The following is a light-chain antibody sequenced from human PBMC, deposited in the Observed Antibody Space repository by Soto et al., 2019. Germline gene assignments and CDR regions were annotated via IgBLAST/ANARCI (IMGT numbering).Light chain of an antibody. CDR1: QDVTTN. V-gene: IGKV3-15*01. CDR2: DIS. J-gene: IGKJ3*01. Sequence: EVRMTQFPATLSASPGGGATLSCRAAQDVTTNFAWYQLKRGQPPRLLIYDISTRATGVPAGFSGSGSGTEFTLTISGLQSDDFATYYRQQYNSYSFTFGPGTKVDIK. CDR3: QQYNSYSFT.